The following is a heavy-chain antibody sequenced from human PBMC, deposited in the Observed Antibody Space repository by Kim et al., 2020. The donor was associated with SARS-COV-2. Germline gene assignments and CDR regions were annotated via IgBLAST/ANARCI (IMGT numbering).Heavy chain of an antibody. CDR2: IKQDASVI. CDR1: GFTFSSYW. D-gene: IGHD3-16*01. Sequence: GGSLRLSCAASGFTFSSYWMSWVRQAPGKGLEWVASIKQDASVISYVDSVRGRFTISRDNAKNSLSLQMDSLRAEDTALYFCARPYRGGSFDIWGQGKWSPSLQ. J-gene: IGHJ3*02. V-gene: IGHV3-7*01. CDR3: ARPYRGGSFDI.